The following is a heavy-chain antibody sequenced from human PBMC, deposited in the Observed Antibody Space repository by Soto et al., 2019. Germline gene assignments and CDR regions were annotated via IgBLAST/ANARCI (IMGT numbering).Heavy chain of an antibody. V-gene: IGHV1-18*01. D-gene: IGHD2-2*01. J-gene: IGHJ5*02. CDR3: ARAPRVVPAAMVYNWFDP. Sequence: QVQLVQSGAEVKKPGASVKVSCKASGYTFTSYGISWVRQAPGQGLEWMGWISAYNGNTNYAQKLHGRVTMTTDTSTRTAYMELRSLRSDDTAVYYCARAPRVVPAAMVYNWFDPWGQGTLVTVSS. CDR1: GYTFTSYG. CDR2: ISAYNGNT.